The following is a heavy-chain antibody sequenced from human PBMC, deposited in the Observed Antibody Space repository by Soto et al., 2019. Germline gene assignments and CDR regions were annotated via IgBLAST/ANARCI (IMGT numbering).Heavy chain of an antibody. CDR1: GGSISSGGYY. D-gene: IGHD3-22*01. Sequence: SETLSLTCTVSGGSISSGGYYWSWIRQHPGKGLEWIGYIYYSGSTYYNPSLKSRVTISVDTSKNQFSLKLSSVTAADTAVYYCARAYYYDSSGYYTFDPWGQGTLVTVSS. J-gene: IGHJ5*02. CDR2: IYYSGST. V-gene: IGHV4-31*03. CDR3: ARAYYYDSSGYYTFDP.